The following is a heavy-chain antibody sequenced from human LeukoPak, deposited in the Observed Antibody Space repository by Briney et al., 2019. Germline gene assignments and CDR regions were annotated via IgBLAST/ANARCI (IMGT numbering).Heavy chain of an antibody. CDR3: ARVSGPAGY. CDR2: ISSSSSYI. Sequence: GGSLRLSCAASGFTFSTHAMSWVRQAPGKGLEWVSSISSSSSYIYYADSVKGRFTISRDNAKNSLYLQMNSLRAEDTAVYYCARVSGPAGYWGQGTLVTVSS. V-gene: IGHV3-21*01. D-gene: IGHD6-25*01. CDR1: GFTFSTHA. J-gene: IGHJ4*02.